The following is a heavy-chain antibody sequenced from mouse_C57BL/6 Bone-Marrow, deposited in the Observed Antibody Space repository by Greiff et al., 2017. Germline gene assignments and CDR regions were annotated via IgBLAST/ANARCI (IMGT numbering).Heavy chain of an antibody. J-gene: IGHJ3*01. V-gene: IGHV5-6*01. CDR3: ARTDYEGGLFAY. CDR2: ISSGGSYT. D-gene: IGHD2-4*01. Sequence: EVKLMESGGDLVKPGGSLKLSCAASGFTFSSYGMSWVRQTPDKRLEWVATISSGGSYTYYPDSVKGRFTISRDNAKNTLYLQMSSLKSEDTAMYYCARTDYEGGLFAYWGQGTLVTVSA. CDR1: GFTFSSYG.